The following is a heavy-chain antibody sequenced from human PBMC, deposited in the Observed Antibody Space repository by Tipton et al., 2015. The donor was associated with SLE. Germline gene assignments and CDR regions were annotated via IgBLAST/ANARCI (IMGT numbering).Heavy chain of an antibody. CDR3: ARDRLGIGIDY. CDR1: GGSISSGGYY. Sequence: TLSLTCTVSGGSISSGGYYWSWIRQPAGKGLEWIGRVYASGSANHNPSLKSRVTISVDTSKNQFSLKLSSVTAADTAVYYCARDRLGIGIDYWGQGTLVTVSS. V-gene: IGHV4-61*02. CDR2: VYASGSA. J-gene: IGHJ4*02. D-gene: IGHD7-27*01.